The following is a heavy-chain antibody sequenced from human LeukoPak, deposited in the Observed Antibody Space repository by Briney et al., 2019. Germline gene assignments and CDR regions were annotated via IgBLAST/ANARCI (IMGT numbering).Heavy chain of an antibody. D-gene: IGHD2-2*01. CDR2: ISSSSSTI. J-gene: IGHJ5*02. V-gene: IGHV3-48*01. CDR3: AREGIVVVPAAMVNWFDP. CDR1: GFTFSSYS. Sequence: GSLRLSCAASGFTFSSYSMKWVRQAPGKGLEWVSYISSSSSTIYYADSVKGRFTISRDNAKNSLHLQMNSLRAEDTAVYYCAREGIVVVPAAMVNWFDPWGKGTLVTVSS.